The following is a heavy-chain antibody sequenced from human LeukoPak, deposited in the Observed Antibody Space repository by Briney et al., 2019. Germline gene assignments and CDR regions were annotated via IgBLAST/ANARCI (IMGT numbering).Heavy chain of an antibody. Sequence: SETLSLTCTVSGGSISSYYWSWIRQPPGKGLEWIGYIYYSGSTNYNPSLKSRFTISVDTSKNQFSLKLSSVTAADTAVYYCARGGDSSSWYSWFDPWGQGTLVTVSS. J-gene: IGHJ5*02. CDR2: IYYSGST. CDR1: GGSISSYY. D-gene: IGHD6-13*01. CDR3: ARGGDSSSWYSWFDP. V-gene: IGHV4-59*01.